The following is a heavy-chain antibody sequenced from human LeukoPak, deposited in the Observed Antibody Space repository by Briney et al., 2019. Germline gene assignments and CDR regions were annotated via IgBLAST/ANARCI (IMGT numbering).Heavy chain of an antibody. Sequence: GGSLRLSCAASGFSFITYSMSWVRQAPGKGLEWVSATSSGGSYIYYADSVKGRFTISRDDAKKSLYLQMNSLRAEDTAVYYCTRLIVGAKVFDYWGQGTLVTVSS. D-gene: IGHD1-26*01. V-gene: IGHV3-21*01. CDR2: TSSGGSYI. CDR3: TRLIVGAKVFDY. J-gene: IGHJ4*02. CDR1: GFSFITYS.